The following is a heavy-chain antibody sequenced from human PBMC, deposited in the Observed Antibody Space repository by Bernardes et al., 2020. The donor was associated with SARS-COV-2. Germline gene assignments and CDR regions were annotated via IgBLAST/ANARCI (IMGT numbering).Heavy chain of an antibody. Sequence: GSLRLSCAASGFTFDDYGMSWVRQAPGKGLEWVSGINWNGGSTGYADSVKGRFTISRDNAKNSLYLQMNSLRAEDTALYYCARVFGVVITRLGWFDPWGQGTLVTVSS. CDR1: GFTFDDYG. J-gene: IGHJ5*02. CDR3: ARVFGVVITRLGWFDP. CDR2: INWNGGST. D-gene: IGHD3-3*01. V-gene: IGHV3-20*04.